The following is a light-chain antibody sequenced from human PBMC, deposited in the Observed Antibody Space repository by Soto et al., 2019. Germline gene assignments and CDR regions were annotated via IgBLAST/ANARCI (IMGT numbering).Light chain of an antibody. CDR2: KAS. CDR1: HSIRSG. V-gene: IGKV1-5*03. CDR3: QQYNSFPT. J-gene: IGKJ1*01. Sequence: DIQMTQSPSTLSASVGDRVTITCRASHSIRSGLAWYHQKPGRAPKLLIDKASSLESGVPSRFSGSGSGTQFTLTISSLQPDDLATYFCQQYNSFPTFGQGTKVEI.